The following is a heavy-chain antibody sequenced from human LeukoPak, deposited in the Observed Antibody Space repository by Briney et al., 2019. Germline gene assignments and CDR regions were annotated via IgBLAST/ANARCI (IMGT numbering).Heavy chain of an antibody. CDR2: IYPRDGST. Sequence: ASVKVSCKASGYTFTSNYIHWVRQAPGQGLEWMGMIYPRDGSTSYAQKFQGRVTVTRDTSTSTVHMELSSLRSEDTAVYYCARVEFEAVAGTNYYYGMDVWGQGTTVTVSS. V-gene: IGHV1-46*01. CDR1: GYTFTSNY. D-gene: IGHD6-19*01. J-gene: IGHJ6*02. CDR3: ARVEFEAVAGTNYYYGMDV.